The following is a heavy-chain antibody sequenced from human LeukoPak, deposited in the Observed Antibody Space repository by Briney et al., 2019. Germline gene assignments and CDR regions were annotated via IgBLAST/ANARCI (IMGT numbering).Heavy chain of an antibody. CDR2: INPSGGST. CDR1: GYTFTSYY. CDR3: ARDAYYYDSSGYYVFGVDY. D-gene: IGHD3-22*01. Sequence: ASVKVSCKASGYTFTSYYMHWVRQAPGQGLEWMGIINPSGGSTSYAQKFQGRVTMTRDTSTSTVYMELSSLRSEDTAVYYCARDAYYYDSSGYYVFGVDYWGQGTLVTVSS. V-gene: IGHV1-46*01. J-gene: IGHJ4*02.